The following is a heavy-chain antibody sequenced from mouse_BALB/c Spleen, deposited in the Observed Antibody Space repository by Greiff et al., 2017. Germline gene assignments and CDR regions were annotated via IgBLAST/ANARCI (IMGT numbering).Heavy chain of an antibody. CDR2: ISSGGSYT. D-gene: IGHD4-1*01. CDR1: GFTFSSYA. J-gene: IGHJ4*01. Sequence: DVMLVESGGGLVKPGGSLKLSCAASGFTFSSYAMSWVRQSPEQRLEWVAEISSGGSYTYYPDTVTGRFTISRDNAKNTLYLEMSSLRSEDTAMYYCASETGTGYAMDYWGQGTSVTVSS. V-gene: IGHV5-9-4*01. CDR3: ASETGTGYAMDY.